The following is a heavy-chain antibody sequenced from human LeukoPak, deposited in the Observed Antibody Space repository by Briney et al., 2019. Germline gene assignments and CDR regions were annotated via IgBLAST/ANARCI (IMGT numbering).Heavy chain of an antibody. D-gene: IGHD3-22*01. V-gene: IGHV1-18*01. CDR3: ARLYYDSSGYPTLYFDY. J-gene: IGHJ4*02. CDR2: TNPNSGNT. Sequence: ASVKVSCKASGYTFTTSHDINWVRQATGQGLEWMGWTNPNSGNTNYAQKLQGRVTMTTDTSTSTAYMELRSLRSDDTAVYYCARLYYDSSGYPTLYFDYWGQGTLVTVSS. CDR1: GYTFTTSHD.